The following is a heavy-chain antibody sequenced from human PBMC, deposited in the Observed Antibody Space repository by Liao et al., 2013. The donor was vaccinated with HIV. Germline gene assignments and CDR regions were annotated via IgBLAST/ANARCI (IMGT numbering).Heavy chain of an antibody. V-gene: IGHV4-34*01. CDR3: AREVGLETSEGTHYVYSYYMDV. D-gene: IGHD3-16*01. Sequence: QVQLHQWGAGLLKPSETLSLTCAVYGETFSGHSWNWIRQSPGKGLEWIGEINHSGSTNYNPSLKSRMKSRVTMSVDTSKNQFSLKLRSVTAADTGVYFCAREVGLETSEGTHYVYSYYMDVWGTGTTVIVSS. CDR1: GETFSGHS. CDR2: INHSGST. J-gene: IGHJ6*03.